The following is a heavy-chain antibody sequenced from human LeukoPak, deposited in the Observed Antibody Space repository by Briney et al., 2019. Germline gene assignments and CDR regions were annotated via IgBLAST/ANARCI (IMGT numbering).Heavy chain of an antibody. V-gene: IGHV1-2*02. CDR3: ARGGQRWNTGGGEYGDFDY. CDR2: INPNSDGT. Sequence: ASVKVSCKAFGYTFTDYFIHWVRHAPGQGLEWMGWINPNSDGTNYAQKFQGRVTMTRDTSISTAYMELSSLRSDDTAVYYCARGGQRWNTGGGEYGDFDYWGQGTLVTVSS. D-gene: IGHD4-23*01. J-gene: IGHJ4*02. CDR1: GYTFTDYF.